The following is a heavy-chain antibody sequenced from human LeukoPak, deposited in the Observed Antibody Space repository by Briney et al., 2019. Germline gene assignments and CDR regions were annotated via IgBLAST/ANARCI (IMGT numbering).Heavy chain of an antibody. CDR3: ARAMKADDFWSGYFLSYYSGMDV. CDR1: GGTFSSYA. D-gene: IGHD3-3*01. V-gene: IGHV1-69*04. CDR2: IIPILGIA. Sequence: ASVKVSCKASGGTFSSYAISWVRQAPGQGLEWMGRIIPILGIANYAQKFQGRVTMTSDTSTTTVYMELSSLRSEDTAVYYCARAMKADDFWSGYFLSYYSGMDVWGQGTTVIVSS. J-gene: IGHJ6*02.